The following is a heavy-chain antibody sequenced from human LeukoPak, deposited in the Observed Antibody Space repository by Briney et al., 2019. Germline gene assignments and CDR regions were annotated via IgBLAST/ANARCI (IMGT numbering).Heavy chain of an antibody. CDR3: ARGISVGGDFVFVWFDP. D-gene: IGHD2-21*02. V-gene: IGHV3-53*01. CDR1: GFTVSSNY. J-gene: IGHJ5*02. Sequence: PGGSLRLSCAASGFTVSSNYMTWVRQAPGKGLEWVSVIYSGGSTYYADSVKGRFTISRDNSKNTLYLQINSLRAEDTAVYYCARGISVGGDFVFVWFDPWGQGTLVTVSS. CDR2: IYSGGST.